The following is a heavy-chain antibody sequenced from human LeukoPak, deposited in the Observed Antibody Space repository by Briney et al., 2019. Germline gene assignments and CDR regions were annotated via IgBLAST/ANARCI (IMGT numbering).Heavy chain of an antibody. CDR1: GFTFSTYG. J-gene: IGHJ4*02. CDR3: AKLKQWQPQRYFFEY. Sequence: PGRSLRLSCAASGFTFSTYGIHWVRQAPGKGLEWVAVIGHDGSNEYYADSVKGRISISRDNSRNTVYLQMNSLRAEDTAVYYCAKLKQWQPQRYFFEYWGQGALATVAS. D-gene: IGHD6-19*01. CDR2: IGHDGSNE. V-gene: IGHV3-30*18.